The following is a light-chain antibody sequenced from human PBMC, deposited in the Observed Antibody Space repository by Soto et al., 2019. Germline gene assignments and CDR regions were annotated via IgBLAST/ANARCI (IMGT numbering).Light chain of an antibody. Sequence: QSVLTQPPSASGTPGQRVTISCSGSSANSGRNTVNWYQQLPGTAPKRLIYSNNQRPSGVPDRFSGSQSGTSASLDISGLQSEDEDDYYCEAWDDSMNGYVLGTGTKVTVL. V-gene: IGLV1-44*01. J-gene: IGLJ1*01. CDR1: SANSGRNT. CDR3: EAWDDSMNGYV. CDR2: SNN.